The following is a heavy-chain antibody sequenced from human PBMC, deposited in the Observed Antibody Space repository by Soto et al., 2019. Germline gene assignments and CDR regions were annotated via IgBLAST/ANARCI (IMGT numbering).Heavy chain of an antibody. Sequence: PGGSLRLSCAASGFTFSSYWMHWVRQAPGKGLVWVSRINSDGSSTSYADSVKGRFTISRYNAKNTLYLQMNSLRAEDTAVYYCARILSGEYAFDIWGQGTMVTVSS. J-gene: IGHJ3*02. V-gene: IGHV3-74*01. CDR2: INSDGSST. CDR3: ARILSGEYAFDI. D-gene: IGHD3-10*01. CDR1: GFTFSSYW.